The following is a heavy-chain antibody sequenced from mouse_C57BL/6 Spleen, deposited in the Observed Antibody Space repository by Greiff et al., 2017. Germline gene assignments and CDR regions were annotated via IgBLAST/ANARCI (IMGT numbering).Heavy chain of an antibody. D-gene: IGHD1-1*01. Sequence: QVQLQQSGPELVKPGASVKISCKASGYAFSSSWMNWVKQRPGKGLEWIGRIYPGDGDTNYNGKFKGKATLTADKSSSTAYMQLSSLTSEDSAVYFCERSEYYGSSLYYFDYWGQGTTLTVSS. CDR3: ERSEYYGSSLYYFDY. CDR2: IYPGDGDT. CDR1: GYAFSSSW. J-gene: IGHJ2*01. V-gene: IGHV1-82*01.